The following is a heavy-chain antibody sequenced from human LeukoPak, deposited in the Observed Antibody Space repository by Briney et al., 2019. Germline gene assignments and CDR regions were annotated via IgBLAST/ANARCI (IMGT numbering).Heavy chain of an antibody. D-gene: IGHD3-22*01. CDR2: FHKSGST. J-gene: IGHJ2*01. V-gene: IGHV4-39*01. CDR3: ARLDRLGYYYDSSGYFGYFFDL. CDR1: GGSITSDSYY. Sequence: SETLSLTCTVSGGSITSDSYYWGWIRPPPGKGLEWIGNFHKSGSTYYNSSLKSRVTISVDTSKNQFSLKLSSVAAADTAVYYCARLDRLGYYYDSSGYFGYFFDLWGRGTLVTVSS.